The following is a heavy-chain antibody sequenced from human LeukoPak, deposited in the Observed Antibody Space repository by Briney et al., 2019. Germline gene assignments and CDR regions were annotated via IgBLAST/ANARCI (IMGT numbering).Heavy chain of an antibody. CDR2: IYYSGST. Sequence: PETLSLTCTVSGGSITSYYWSWIRQPPGKGLEWIGYIYYSGSTNYNPSLKSRVTISVDTSKNQFSLRLSSVTAADTAVYYCARDRHGYQVSDYFDLWGPGVLVTVSS. CDR3: ARDRHGYQVSDYFDL. D-gene: IGHD2-2*01. V-gene: IGHV4-59*12. CDR1: GGSITSYY. J-gene: IGHJ4*02.